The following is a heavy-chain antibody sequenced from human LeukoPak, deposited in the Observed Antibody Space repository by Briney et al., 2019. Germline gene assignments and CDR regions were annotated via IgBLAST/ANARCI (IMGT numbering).Heavy chain of an antibody. Sequence: ASVKVSCKAPGYTFTSYGISWVRQAPGQGLEWMGWISAYNGNTNYAQKLQGRVTMTTDTSTSTAYMELRSLRSDDTAVYYCARDPRLRGVPNWFDPWGQGTLVTVSS. CDR3: ARDPRLRGVPNWFDP. D-gene: IGHD3-10*01. J-gene: IGHJ5*02. V-gene: IGHV1-18*01. CDR1: GYTFTSYG. CDR2: ISAYNGNT.